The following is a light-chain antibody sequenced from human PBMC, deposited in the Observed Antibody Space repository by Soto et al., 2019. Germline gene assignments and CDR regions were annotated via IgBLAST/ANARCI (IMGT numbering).Light chain of an antibody. J-gene: IGLJ2*01. V-gene: IGLV7-46*01. CDR3: LLSYSDARKVA. CDR2: DTS. Sequence: AVVTQEPSLTVSPGGTVTLTCGSSTGAVTSGHYPDWFQRKPGQPPKTLIYDTSNKPAWTPARFSGSLLGGKAALTLSGAQPEDEADYYCLLSYSDARKVAFGGGTKLTVL. CDR1: TGAVTSGHY.